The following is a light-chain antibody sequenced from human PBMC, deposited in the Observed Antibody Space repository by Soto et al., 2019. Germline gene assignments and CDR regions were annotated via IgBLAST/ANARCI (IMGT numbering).Light chain of an antibody. CDR1: SSDVGSYNL. CDR3: CSYAGSSTSWV. V-gene: IGLV2-23*02. CDR2: EVS. J-gene: IGLJ3*02. Sequence: QSALTQPASVSGSPGQSITISCTGTSSDVGSYNLVSWYQQHPGKAPKLMIYEVSKRPSGVSNRFSGCKSGNTASLTISGLQAEDEADYYCCSYAGSSTSWVFGGGTKLTVL.